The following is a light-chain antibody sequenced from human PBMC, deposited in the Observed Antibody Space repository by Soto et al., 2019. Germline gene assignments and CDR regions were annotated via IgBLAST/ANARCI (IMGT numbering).Light chain of an antibody. CDR1: SSDVGGDNY. CDR2: EVS. J-gene: IGLJ2*01. V-gene: IGLV2-8*01. CDR3: SSYAGSNNVV. Sequence: QSALTQPPSASGSPGQSVTISCTGTSSDVGGDNYVSWYQQHPGKAPKLMIYEVSYRPSGVPDRFSGSKSGNTASLTVSGLQAEDEADYYCSSYAGSNNVVFGGGTKLTVL.